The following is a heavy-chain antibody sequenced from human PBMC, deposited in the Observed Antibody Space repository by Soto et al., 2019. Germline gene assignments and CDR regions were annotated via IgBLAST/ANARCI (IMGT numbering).Heavy chain of an antibody. Sequence: QVQLQESGPGLVKPSGTLSLTCAVSGGSISSSNWWSCVRQPPGKGLEWIVEIYHSGSTNYNPSLKSRVTISVNKSKNQFSLKLSSVTAADTAVYYCAELIANWNYDASWGQGTLVTVSS. J-gene: IGHJ5*02. CDR3: AELIANWNYDAS. CDR1: GGSISSSNW. D-gene: IGHD1-7*01. CDR2: IYHSGST. V-gene: IGHV4-4*02.